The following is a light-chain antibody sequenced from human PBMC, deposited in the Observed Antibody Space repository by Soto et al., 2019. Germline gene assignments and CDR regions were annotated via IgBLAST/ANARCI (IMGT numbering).Light chain of an antibody. Sequence: EIVLTQSPAPLSLSPGEGATLSCRAGQSVSSSVAWYHQKPGQAPRLLIYDASNRATGIPVRFSDSGSGTDFTLTISSLEPEDFAVYYCQRRSDWVTFGGGTKVEL. V-gene: IGKV3-11*01. J-gene: IGKJ4*01. CDR2: DAS. CDR3: QRRSDWVT. CDR1: QSVSSS.